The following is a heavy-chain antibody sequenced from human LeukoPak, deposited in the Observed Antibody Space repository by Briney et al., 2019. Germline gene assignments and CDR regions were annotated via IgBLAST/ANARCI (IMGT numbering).Heavy chain of an antibody. CDR1: GGSISSSSYY. V-gene: IGHV4-39*02. CDR3: ARDQGGDSYGYALFWPMDV. Sequence: SETLSLTCTVSGGSISSSSYYWGWIRQPPGKGLEWIGSIYYSGSTYYNPSLKSRVTISVDTSKNQFSLKLSSVTAADTAVYYCARDQGGDSYGYALFWPMDVWGKGTTVTVSS. CDR2: IYYSGST. J-gene: IGHJ6*04. D-gene: IGHD5-18*01.